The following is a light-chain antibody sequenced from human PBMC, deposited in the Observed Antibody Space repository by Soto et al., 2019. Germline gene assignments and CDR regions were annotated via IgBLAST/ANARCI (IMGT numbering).Light chain of an antibody. J-gene: IGKJ4*01. CDR2: DAS. CDR3: QQRSCWPLT. V-gene: IGKV3-11*01. CDR1: QSVRAY. Sequence: IVLKQSPDTLSLYKGARATLSCRASQSVRAYLAWYQQKPGQAPRLLIYDASNRATGIPARFSGSWYGTDGNITISSLETEDGEVYYCQQRSCWPLTFGGGTKVDIK.